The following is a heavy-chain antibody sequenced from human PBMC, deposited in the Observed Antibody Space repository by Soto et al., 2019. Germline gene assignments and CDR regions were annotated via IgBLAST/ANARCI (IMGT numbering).Heavy chain of an antibody. J-gene: IGHJ5*02. Sequence: PSETLSLTCAVYGGSFSGYYWSWIRQPPGKGLEWIGEINHSGSTNYNPSLKSRVTISVDTSKNQFSLKLSSVTAADTAVYYCAGGTRNNYDFWSGYYRRWFDPWGQATMVTVSP. V-gene: IGHV4-34*01. CDR2: INHSGST. CDR3: AGGTRNNYDFWSGYYRRWFDP. D-gene: IGHD3-3*01. CDR1: GGSFSGYY.